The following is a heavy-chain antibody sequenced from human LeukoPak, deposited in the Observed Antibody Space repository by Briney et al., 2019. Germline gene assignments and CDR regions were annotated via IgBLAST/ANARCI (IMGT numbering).Heavy chain of an antibody. Sequence: PSETLTLTCPVYGGSLSGYCWSWIRQPPEKGLEWIGEITHSGSSNYNPSLKSRVNISADTSKNQFSLMLTSVTAADRAVYYCARNFDPRDRYFDYWGQGTLVTVSS. D-gene: IGHD3-9*01. V-gene: IGHV4-34*01. CDR3: ARNFDPRDRYFDY. J-gene: IGHJ4*02. CDR2: ITHSGSS. CDR1: GGSLSGYC.